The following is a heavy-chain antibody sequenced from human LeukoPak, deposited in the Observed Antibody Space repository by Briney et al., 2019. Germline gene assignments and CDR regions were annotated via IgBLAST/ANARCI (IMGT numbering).Heavy chain of an antibody. CDR2: FDPEDEEI. D-gene: IGHD5-12*01. V-gene: IGHV1-24*01. CDR3: ATDRSGYDFGYYGLDV. J-gene: IGHJ6*02. Sequence: ASVKVSCKVSGNPLSEVSLHWVRQAPGKELEWMGGFDPEDEEIIYAPKFQARVTLTADESTNTVFMRLTSLRSDDTAVYYCATDRSGYDFGYYGLDVWGRGTTVTVS. CDR1: GNPLSEVS.